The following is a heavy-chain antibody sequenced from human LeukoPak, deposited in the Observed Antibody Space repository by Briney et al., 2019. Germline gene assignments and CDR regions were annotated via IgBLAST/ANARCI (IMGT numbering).Heavy chain of an antibody. D-gene: IGHD5-24*01. V-gene: IGHV3-23*01. CDR1: GFTFSSYA. J-gene: IGHJ4*02. CDR2: ISGSGGST. CDR3: AKDFEGRLQPLDY. Sequence: PGGSLRLSCAASGFTFSSYAMSWVRQAPGKGLEWVSAISGSGGSTYYVDSVKGRFTISRDNSKNTLFLQMNSLRAEDTAVYYCAKDFEGRLQPLDYWGQGTLVTVSS.